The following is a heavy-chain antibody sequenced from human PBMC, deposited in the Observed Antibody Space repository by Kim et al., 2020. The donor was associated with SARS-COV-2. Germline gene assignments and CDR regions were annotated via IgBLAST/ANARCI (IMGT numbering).Heavy chain of an antibody. CDR2: INSDGSST. D-gene: IGHD3-10*01. Sequence: GGSLRLSCAASGFTFSSYWMHWVRQAPGKGLVWVLRINSDGSSTSYADSVKGRFTISRDNAKNTLYLQMNSLRAEDTAVYYCASEYGSGSFPLWYGMDVWGQGTTVTVSS. V-gene: IGHV3-74*01. CDR1: GFTFSSYW. J-gene: IGHJ6*02. CDR3: ASEYGSGSFPLWYGMDV.